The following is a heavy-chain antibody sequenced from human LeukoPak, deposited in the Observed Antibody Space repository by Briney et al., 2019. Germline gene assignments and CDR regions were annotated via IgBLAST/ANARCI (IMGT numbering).Heavy chain of an antibody. CDR3: ARVVSSSSPYYFDY. D-gene: IGHD6-6*01. Sequence: SETLSLTCAVYGGSFSGYYWSWIRQPPGKGLEWIGEINHSGSTNYNPSLKSRVTISVDTSKNQFSLKLSSVTAADTAVYYCARVVSSSSPYYFDYWGQGTLVTVSS. CDR2: INHSGST. V-gene: IGHV4-34*01. J-gene: IGHJ4*02. CDR1: GGSFSGYY.